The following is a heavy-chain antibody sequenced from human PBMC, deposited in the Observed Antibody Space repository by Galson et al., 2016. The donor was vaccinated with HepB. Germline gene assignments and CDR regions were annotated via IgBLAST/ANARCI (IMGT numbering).Heavy chain of an antibody. J-gene: IGHJ6*02. CDR3: AKSKLRFLGWGTHGMDV. Sequence: SLRLSCAASGFTFYNYAMHWVRQAPGKGLAWVASISYDGRTNYYADSVKGRFTISRDNSRRTLDLQMSGLRAEDTAVFYCAKSKLRFLGWGTHGMDVWGHGTTVIVSS. V-gene: IGHV3-30*18. CDR2: ISYDGRTN. CDR1: GFTFYNYA. D-gene: IGHD3-3*01.